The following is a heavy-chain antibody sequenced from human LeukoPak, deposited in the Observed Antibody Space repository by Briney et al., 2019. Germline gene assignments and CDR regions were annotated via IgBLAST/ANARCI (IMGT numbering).Heavy chain of an antibody. CDR2: ISGSGGST. V-gene: IGHV3-23*01. CDR3: AKPGGPTVTYNWFDP. CDR1: GFTFSSYA. D-gene: IGHD4-17*01. Sequence: GGSLRLSCAASGFTFSSYAMSWVGQAPGKGLEWVSAISGSGGSTYYADSVKGRFTISRDNSKNTLYLQMNSLRAEDTAVYYCAKPGGPTVTYNWFDPWGQGTLVTVSS. J-gene: IGHJ5*02.